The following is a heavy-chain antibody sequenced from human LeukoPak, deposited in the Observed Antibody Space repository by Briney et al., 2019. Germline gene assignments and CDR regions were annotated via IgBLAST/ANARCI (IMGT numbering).Heavy chain of an antibody. J-gene: IGHJ3*02. CDR2: ISYDGSNK. CDR1: GFAFSSYA. CDR3: ARDGTGFGVVINTPPDAFDI. D-gene: IGHD3-3*01. V-gene: IGHV3-30-3*01. Sequence: GGSLRLSCAASGFAFSSYAMHWVRQAPGKGLEWVAVISYDGSNKYYADSVKGRFTISRDNSKNTLYLQMNSLRAEDTAVYYCARDGTGFGVVINTPPDAFDIWGQGTMVTVSS.